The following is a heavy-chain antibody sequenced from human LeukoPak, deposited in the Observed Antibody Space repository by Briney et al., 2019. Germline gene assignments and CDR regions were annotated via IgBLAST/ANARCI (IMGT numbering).Heavy chain of an antibody. D-gene: IGHD6-13*01. CDR1: GFTFSSDS. J-gene: IGHJ1*01. CDR2: ISSSSSHI. Sequence: GGYLRLSCAASGFTFSSDSMNWVRQASGKGLEWVSSISSSSSHIYYADSVKGRFTISRDNAKNSLYLQMNSLRAEDTAVYYCTSNPPGIARDGAEYFQHWGQGTLVTVSS. V-gene: IGHV3-21*01. CDR3: TSNPPGIARDGAEYFQH.